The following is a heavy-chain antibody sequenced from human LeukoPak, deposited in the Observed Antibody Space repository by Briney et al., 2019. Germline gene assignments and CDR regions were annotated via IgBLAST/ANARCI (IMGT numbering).Heavy chain of an antibody. V-gene: IGHV4-34*01. J-gene: IGHJ4*02. CDR3: ASEGRQRDY. CDR2: INHSGST. CDR1: GGSFSGYY. Sequence: PSETLSLTXAVYGGSFSGYYWSWIRQPPGKGLEWIGEINHSGSTNYNPSLKSRVTISVDTSKNQFSLKLSSVTAADTAVYYCASEGRQRDYWGQGTLVTVSS.